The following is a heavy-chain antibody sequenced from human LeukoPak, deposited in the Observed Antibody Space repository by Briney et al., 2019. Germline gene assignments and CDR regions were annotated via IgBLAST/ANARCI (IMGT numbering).Heavy chain of an antibody. CDR3: AKDVPGGWWYFDL. Sequence: GGSLRLSCAASRFTFSSYFMSWVRQAPGKGLEWVSVISGSGGTTYYAVSVKGRFTISRDNSKNTLYLQMNSLRAEDTAVYYCAKDVPGGWWYFDLWGRGTLVTVSS. V-gene: IGHV3-23*01. J-gene: IGHJ2*01. CDR1: RFTFSSYF. CDR2: ISGSGGTT. D-gene: IGHD6-19*01.